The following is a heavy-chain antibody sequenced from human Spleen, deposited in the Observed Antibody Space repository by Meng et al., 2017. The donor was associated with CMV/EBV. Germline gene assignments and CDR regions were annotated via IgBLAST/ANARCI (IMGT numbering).Heavy chain of an antibody. D-gene: IGHD7-27*01. CDR2: IHPHRGDT. J-gene: IGHJ4*02. CDR3: ARDNNWGPDY. CDR1: GYSFRSSS. Sequence: ASVKVSCKTSGYSFRSSSINWVRQAPGQGLEWMGWIHPHRGDTNYAQQFQGRVTLTRDTSINTGYMELTRLTSDDTAVYYCARDNNWGPDYWGQGTLVTVSS. V-gene: IGHV1-2*02.